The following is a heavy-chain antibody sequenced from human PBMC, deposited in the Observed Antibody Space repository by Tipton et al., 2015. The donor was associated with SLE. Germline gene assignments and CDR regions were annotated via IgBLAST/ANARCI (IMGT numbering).Heavy chain of an antibody. V-gene: IGHV3-21*03. CDR1: GFTFSSYS. CDR2: ISSSSSYI. J-gene: IGHJ6*02. CDR3: ARAESGGLDV. D-gene: IGHD1-26*01. Sequence: SGFTFSSYSMNWVRQAPGKGLEWVSSISSSSSYIYYADSVKGRFTISRDNAKNSLYLQMNSLRAEDTAVYYCARAESGGLDVWGQGTTVTVSS.